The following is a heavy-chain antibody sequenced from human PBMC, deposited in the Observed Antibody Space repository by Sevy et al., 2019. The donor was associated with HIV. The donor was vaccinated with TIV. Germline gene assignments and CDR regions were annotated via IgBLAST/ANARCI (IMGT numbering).Heavy chain of an antibody. D-gene: IGHD1-26*01. CDR3: ARGRVGATTSYYFDY. V-gene: IGHV3-33*01. CDR2: IWHDGSQK. J-gene: IGHJ4*02. CDR1: GFTFSSYA. Sequence: GGSLRLSCAASGFTFSSYAMHWVRQAPGKGLEWVGFIWHDGSQKYYADSVRGRFTFSRDNSKNTRFLQVNSLRAEDTAVYYCARGRVGATTSYYFDYWGQGTLVTVSS.